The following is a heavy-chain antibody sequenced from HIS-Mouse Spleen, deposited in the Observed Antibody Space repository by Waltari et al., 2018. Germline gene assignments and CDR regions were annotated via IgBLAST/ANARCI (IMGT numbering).Heavy chain of an antibody. CDR3: ARDLPGDYYYYYGMDV. CDR2: LNPNSGGT. Sequence: QVQLVQSGAEVKKPGASVKVSCKASGYTFIGYYMHWVRQAPGQGLEWMGWLNPNSGGTNYAQKFQGRVTMTRDTSMSTAYMELSRLRSDDTAVYYCARDLPGDYYYYYGMDVWGQGTTVTVSS. V-gene: IGHV1-2*02. CDR1: GYTFIGYY. D-gene: IGHD7-27*01. J-gene: IGHJ6*02.